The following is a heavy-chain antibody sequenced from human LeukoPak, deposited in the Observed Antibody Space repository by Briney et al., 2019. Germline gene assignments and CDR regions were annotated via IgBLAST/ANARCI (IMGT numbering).Heavy chain of an antibody. CDR2: VSGSDGST. CDR3: TTDRGYGDYVSAWFDP. Sequence: PGGSLRLSCAASGFTFSSYGMSWVRQAPGKGLEWVSVVSGSDGSTYYADSVKGRFTISRDDSKNTMYLQMNSLKTEDTAVYYCTTDRGYGDYVSAWFDPWGQGALVTVSS. V-gene: IGHV3-23*01. J-gene: IGHJ5*02. D-gene: IGHD4-17*01. CDR1: GFTFSSYG.